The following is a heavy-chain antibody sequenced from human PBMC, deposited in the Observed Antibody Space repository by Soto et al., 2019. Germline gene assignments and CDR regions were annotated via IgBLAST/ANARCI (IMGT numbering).Heavy chain of an antibody. CDR2: IYYSGST. CDR3: ARDIGSPLGWFDP. J-gene: IGHJ5*02. D-gene: IGHD2-15*01. Sequence: SETLSLTCTVSGGSISSGDYYWSWILQPPGKGLEWIGYIYYSGSTYYNPSLKSRVTISVDTSKNQFSLKLSSVTAADTAVYYCARDIGSPLGWFDPWGQGTLVTVS. V-gene: IGHV4-30-4*01. CDR1: GGSISSGDYY.